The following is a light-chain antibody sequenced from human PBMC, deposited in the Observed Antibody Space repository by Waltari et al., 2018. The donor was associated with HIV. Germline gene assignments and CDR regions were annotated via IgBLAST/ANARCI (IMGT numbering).Light chain of an antibody. CDR2: GAS. Sequence: DIVMTQSPATLSVSPGERATLSCRARQSVSSNLAWYQQKPGQAPRLLNYGASTRATGIPARFSGSGSGTDFTLTISSLQSEDFAVYYCQQYNNWPPITFGQGTRLEIK. J-gene: IGKJ5*01. CDR1: QSVSSN. CDR3: QQYNNWPPIT. V-gene: IGKV3-15*01.